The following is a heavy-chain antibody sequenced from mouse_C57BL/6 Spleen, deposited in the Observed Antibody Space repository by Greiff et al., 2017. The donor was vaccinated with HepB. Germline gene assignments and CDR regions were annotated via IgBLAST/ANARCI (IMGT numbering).Heavy chain of an antibody. J-gene: IGHJ4*01. D-gene: IGHD1-1*01. V-gene: IGHV5-9-1*02. CDR1: GFTFSSYA. CDR3: TRDLAVVTPYAMDY. CDR2: ISSGGDYI. Sequence: EVMLVESGEGLVKPGGSLKLSCAASGFTFSSYAMSWVRQTPEKRLEWVAYISSGGDYIYYADTVKGRFTISRDNARNTLYLQMSSLKSEDTAMYYCTRDLAVVTPYAMDYWGQGTSVTVSS.